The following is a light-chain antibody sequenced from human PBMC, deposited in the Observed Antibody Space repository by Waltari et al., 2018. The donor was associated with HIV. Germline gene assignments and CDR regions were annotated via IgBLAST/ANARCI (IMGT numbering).Light chain of an antibody. J-gene: IGKJ4*01. CDR3: QQALRTPLN. Sequence: DIQMTQSPSSLSASVGDRVTITCRASDTLDNVLNWYQQKPGKAPNLLIFAATTLKDGVSSRFSGSGSGTDYNLTISSLQPEDFATYFCQQALRTPLNFGGGT. CDR2: AAT. V-gene: IGKV1-39*01. CDR1: DTLDNV.